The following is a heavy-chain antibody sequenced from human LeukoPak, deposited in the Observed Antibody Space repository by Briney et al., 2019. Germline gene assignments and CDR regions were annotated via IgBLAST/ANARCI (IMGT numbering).Heavy chain of an antibody. D-gene: IGHD2-15*01. V-gene: IGHV3-74*01. J-gene: IGHJ4*02. CDR2: INSDGTST. CDR1: GFTFSSYW. Sequence: PGGSLRLSCAASGFTFSSYWMHWVRQAPGKGLVYVSRINSDGTSTSYADSVKGRFTISRDNAKNTLYLLMNSLRAEDTAVYYRARDIGYSPFDYWGQGTLVTVSS. CDR3: ARDIGYSPFDY.